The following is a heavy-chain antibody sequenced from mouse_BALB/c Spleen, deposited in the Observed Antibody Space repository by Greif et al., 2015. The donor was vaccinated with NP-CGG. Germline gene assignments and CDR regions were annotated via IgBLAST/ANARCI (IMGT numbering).Heavy chain of an antibody. Sequence: VQLQQSGAELVKPGASVKLSCKASGYTFTSYWMHWVKQRPGQGLEWIGEINPSNGRTNYNEKFKSKATLTVDKSSSTAYMQLSSLTSEDSAVYYCAREDGGYDEYAMDYWGQGTSVTVSS. CDR2: INPSNGRT. D-gene: IGHD2-2*01. CDR1: GYTFTSYW. J-gene: IGHJ4*01. CDR3: AREDGGYDEYAMDY. V-gene: IGHV1S81*02.